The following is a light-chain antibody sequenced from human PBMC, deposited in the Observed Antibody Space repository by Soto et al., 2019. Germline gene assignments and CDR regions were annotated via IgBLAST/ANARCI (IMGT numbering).Light chain of an antibody. CDR1: QSVGSY. Sequence: EIVMTQSPATLSVSPGERATLSCRASQSVGSYLAWYQQKPGQAPRLLIYDASTRATGIPVRFSGSGSGTEFTLTISSLQSEDFAVYYCQQYNNWPYTFGQGTKVDIK. CDR2: DAS. J-gene: IGKJ2*01. CDR3: QQYNNWPYT. V-gene: IGKV3-15*01.